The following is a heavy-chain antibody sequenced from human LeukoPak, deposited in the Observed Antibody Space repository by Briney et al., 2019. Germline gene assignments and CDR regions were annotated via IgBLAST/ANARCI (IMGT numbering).Heavy chain of an antibody. Sequence: GGSLRLSCAASGFTVSSNYMSWVRQAPGKGLEWVSVIYSGGSTYYADSVKGRFTISRDNSKNTLYLQMNSLRAEDTAVYYCARDRVDTVNDYYYGMDVWDQGTTVTVSS. CDR1: GFTVSSNY. V-gene: IGHV3-53*01. D-gene: IGHD5-18*01. CDR2: IYSGGST. J-gene: IGHJ6*02. CDR3: ARDRVDTVNDYYYGMDV.